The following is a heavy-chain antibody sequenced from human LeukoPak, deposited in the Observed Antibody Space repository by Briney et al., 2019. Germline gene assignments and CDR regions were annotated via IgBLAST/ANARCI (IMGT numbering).Heavy chain of an antibody. D-gene: IGHD3-16*01. CDR3: ARDVNYAFDY. V-gene: IGHV1-18*01. J-gene: IGHJ4*02. CDR1: GYSFRRNG. CDR2: ISANSGNT. Sequence: GASVKVSCKSSGYSFRRNGISWVRQAPGQGLEWMAWISANSGNTNYAQNFQGRVTLTTDTSTSTAYMALRSLRSDDTAVYYCARDVNYAFDYWGQGTLVTVSS.